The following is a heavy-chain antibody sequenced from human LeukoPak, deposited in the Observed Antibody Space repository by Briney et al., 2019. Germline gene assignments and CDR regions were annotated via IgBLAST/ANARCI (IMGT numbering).Heavy chain of an antibody. D-gene: IGHD3-3*01. CDR2: IYTSGST. CDR3: ARQVGSYDFWSGYYYYYMDV. Sequence: SETLSLTCTVSGVSISSYYWSWIRQPPGKGLEWIGYIYTSGSTNYNPSLKSRVTISVDTSKNQFSLKLSSVTAADTAVYYCARQVGSYDFWSGYYYYYMDVWGKGTTVTVSS. V-gene: IGHV4-4*09. CDR1: GVSISSYY. J-gene: IGHJ6*03.